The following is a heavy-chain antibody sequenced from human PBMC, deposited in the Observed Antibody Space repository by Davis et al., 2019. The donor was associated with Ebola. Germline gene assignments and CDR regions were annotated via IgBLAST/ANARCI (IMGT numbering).Heavy chain of an antibody. D-gene: IGHD2-2*01. V-gene: IGHV1-18*01. CDR1: GYTFTSYD. J-gene: IGHJ4*02. CDR2: ITTHNGKT. CDR3: ARLSDCSRARGHSGEDNY. Sequence: ASVKVSCKASGYTFTSYDITWVRQAPGQGLEWLGWITTHNGKTEYTQKVQGRVTMTTDTSTSTAYLEMRNLRSDDTAVYYCARLSDCSRARGHSGEDNYWGQGTLVTVSS.